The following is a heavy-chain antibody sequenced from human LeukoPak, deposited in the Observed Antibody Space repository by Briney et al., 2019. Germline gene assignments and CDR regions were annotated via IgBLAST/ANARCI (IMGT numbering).Heavy chain of an antibody. V-gene: IGHV1-18*01. CDR2: ISAYNGNT. Sequence: ASVKVSCKASGYTSTSYGISWVRQAPGQGLEWMEWISAYNGNTNYAQKLQGRVTMTTDTSTSTAYMELRSLRSDDTAVYYCARAYPRYFDWSPTPDYWGQGTLVTVSS. CDR1: GYTSTSYG. J-gene: IGHJ4*02. CDR3: ARAYPRYFDWSPTPDY. D-gene: IGHD3-9*01.